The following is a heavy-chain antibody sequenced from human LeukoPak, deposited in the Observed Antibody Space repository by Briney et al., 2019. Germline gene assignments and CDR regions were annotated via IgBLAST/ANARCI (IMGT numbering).Heavy chain of an antibody. Sequence: PGGSLRLSCAVSGFTVSRNYMTWVRQTPGKGLECVSVIYSGGTTYYADSVKGRFTISRDNSKNTLYLQMNSLRAEDTAVYYCARRAGEYSHPYDYWGQGTLVTVSS. V-gene: IGHV3-53*01. J-gene: IGHJ4*02. CDR2: IYSGGTT. CDR1: GFTVSRNY. D-gene: IGHD4-17*01. CDR3: ARRAGEYSHPYDY.